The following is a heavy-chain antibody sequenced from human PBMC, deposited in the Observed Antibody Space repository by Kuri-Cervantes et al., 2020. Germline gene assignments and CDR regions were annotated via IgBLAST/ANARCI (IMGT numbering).Heavy chain of an antibody. CDR2: ISYDGSNK. V-gene: IGHV3-30-3*01. CDR1: GFTFSSYA. J-gene: IGHJ5*02. D-gene: IGHD5-18*01. CDR3: ARTGGYSYGLLLDP. Sequence: GESLKISCAASGFTFSSYAMRWVRQAPGKGLEWVAVISYDGSNKYYADSVKGRFTISRGNSKNTLYLQMNSLRAEDTAVYYCARTGGYSYGLLLDPWGQGTLVTVSS.